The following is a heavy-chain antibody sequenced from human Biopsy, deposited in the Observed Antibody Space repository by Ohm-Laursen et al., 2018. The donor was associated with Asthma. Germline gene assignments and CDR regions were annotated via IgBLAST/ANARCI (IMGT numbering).Heavy chain of an antibody. D-gene: IGHD3-9*01. Sequence: ASVKVSCNASGYNFISFAIHWVRQAPGQRLEWMCWVNTGNGDTKYSQKFQGRVTITRDTSASTAYMELRSLRSEDTATYYCARTYYDFLTGQVKDVFGVWGQGTMVTVSS. CDR1: GYNFISFA. V-gene: IGHV1-3*04. CDR2: VNTGNGDT. J-gene: IGHJ3*01. CDR3: ARTYYDFLTGQVKDVFGV.